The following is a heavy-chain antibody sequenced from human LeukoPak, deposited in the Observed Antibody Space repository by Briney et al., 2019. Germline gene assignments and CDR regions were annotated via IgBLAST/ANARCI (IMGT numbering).Heavy chain of an antibody. V-gene: IGHV3-21*01. J-gene: IGHJ6*02. CDR3: AREKPDYYYGMDV. CDR1: GFTFSSYS. Sequence: GGSLRLSCAASGFTFSSYSMNWVRQAPGKGLEWVSSISSSSSYIYYADSVKGRFTISRDNAKNSLYLQMNSLRAEDTAVHYCAREKPDYYYGMDVWGQGTTVTVSS. CDR2: ISSSSSYI.